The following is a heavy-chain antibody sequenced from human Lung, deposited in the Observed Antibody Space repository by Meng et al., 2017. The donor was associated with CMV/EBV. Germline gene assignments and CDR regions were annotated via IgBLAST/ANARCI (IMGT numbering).Heavy chain of an antibody. Sequence: SVKVSCKASGGKSESYTIHWVRQVPGQGFEWMGRVTPRLIVVDYAQKFRDRITIGVDKPTNTAYLQLNSLRSEDTAVYYCARSLQYESWAHFYSWGQGTLVTVSS. CDR2: VTPRLIVV. D-gene: IGHD4-11*01. J-gene: IGHJ4*02. CDR3: ARSLQYESWAHFYS. CDR1: GGKSESYT. V-gene: IGHV1-69*02.